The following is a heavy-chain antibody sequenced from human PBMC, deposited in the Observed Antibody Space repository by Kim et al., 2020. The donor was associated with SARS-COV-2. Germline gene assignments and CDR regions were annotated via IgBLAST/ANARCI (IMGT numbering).Heavy chain of an antibody. CDR3: ARDSGRAYNDYGDWDY. CDR1: GFTFSSYS. Sequence: GSLRLSCAASGFTFSSYSMNWVRQAPGKGLEWVSYISSSSTIYYADSVKGRFTISRDNAKNSLYLQMNSLRAEDTAVYYCARDSGRAYNDYGDWDYWGQGTLVTVSS. V-gene: IGHV3-48*04. D-gene: IGHD4-17*01. CDR2: ISSSSTI. J-gene: IGHJ4*02.